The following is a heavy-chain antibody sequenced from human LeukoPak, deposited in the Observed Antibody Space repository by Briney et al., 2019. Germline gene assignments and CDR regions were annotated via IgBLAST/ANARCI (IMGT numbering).Heavy chain of an antibody. V-gene: IGHV3-33*01. CDR1: GFTFSYYG. J-gene: IGHJ4*02. CDR2: LWSDGSNK. CDR3: ARERAPFDGLDH. Sequence: GGSLRLSCAASGFTFSYYGMQWVRQAPGKGLEWVAVLWSDGSNKYCADSVKGRFTFSRDNSKNTLYLEMNSLRAEDTAVYYCARERAPFDGLDHWGQGTLVTVSS.